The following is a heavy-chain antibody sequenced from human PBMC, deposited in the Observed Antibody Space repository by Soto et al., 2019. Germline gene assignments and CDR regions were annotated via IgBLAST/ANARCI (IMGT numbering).Heavy chain of an antibody. CDR1: GFTFSSYS. CDR3: ARIVRYYYDSSGYPDFDY. D-gene: IGHD3-22*01. J-gene: IGHJ4*02. V-gene: IGHV3-48*02. Sequence: GSLRLSCAASGFTFSSYSMNWVRQAPGKGLEWVSYISSSSSTIYYADSVKGRFTISRDNAKNSLYLQMNSLRDEDTAVYYCARIVRYYYDSSGYPDFDYWGQGTLVTVSS. CDR2: ISSSSSTI.